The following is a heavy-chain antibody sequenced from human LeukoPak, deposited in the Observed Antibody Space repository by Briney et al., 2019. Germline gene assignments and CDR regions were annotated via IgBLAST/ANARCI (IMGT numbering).Heavy chain of an antibody. J-gene: IGHJ4*02. Sequence: GGSLRLSCAASGFTFSSYPISWVRQAPGKGLEWVSAISGSGRLTYYADSVKGRFTISRDNSKNTLYLQMNSLRAEDTAVYYCARDTLDYWGPGTLVTVSS. V-gene: IGHV3-23*01. CDR3: ARDTLDY. CDR2: ISGSGRLT. CDR1: GFTFSSYP.